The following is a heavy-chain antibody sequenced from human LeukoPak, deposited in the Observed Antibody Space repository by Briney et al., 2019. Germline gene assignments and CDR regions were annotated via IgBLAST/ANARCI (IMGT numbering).Heavy chain of an antibody. CDR3: AGLLDYYGSGSYYYGMDV. V-gene: IGHV4-59*01. CDR1: GGSISSYY. CDR2: IYYSGST. D-gene: IGHD3-10*01. J-gene: IGHJ6*02. Sequence: SETLSLTCAVSGGSISSYYWSWIWQPPGKGLEWIGYIYYSGSTNYNPSLKSRVTISVDTSKNQFSLKLSSVTAADTAVYYCAGLLDYYGSGSYYYGMDVWGQGTTVTVSS.